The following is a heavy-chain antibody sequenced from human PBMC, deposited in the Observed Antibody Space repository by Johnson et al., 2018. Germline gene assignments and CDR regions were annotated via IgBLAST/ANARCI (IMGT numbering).Heavy chain of an antibody. D-gene: IGHD1-26*01. J-gene: IGHJ3*02. CDR2: ISSSSSYI. CDR1: GFTFSSYS. CDR3: ARERWELRGVRAFDI. V-gene: IGHV3-21*01. Sequence: VQLVQSGGGLVKPGGSLRLSCAASGFTFSSYSMNWVRQAPGKGLEWVSSISSSSSYIYYADSLKGRFTISRDNAKNSLYLQMNSLRAEDTAVYYCARERWELRGVRAFDIWGQGTMVTVSS.